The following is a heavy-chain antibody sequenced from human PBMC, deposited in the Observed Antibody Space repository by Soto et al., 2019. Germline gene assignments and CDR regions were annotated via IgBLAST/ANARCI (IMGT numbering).Heavy chain of an antibody. CDR3: ARGRPQQLVFDY. Sequence: SVKVSCKASGGTFSSYAISWVRQAPGQGLEWMGGIIPIFGTANYAQKFQGRVTITADESTSTAYMELSSLRSEDTALYYCARGRPQQLVFDYWGQGTLVTVSS. CDR1: GGTFSSYA. J-gene: IGHJ4*02. V-gene: IGHV1-69*13. D-gene: IGHD6-13*01. CDR2: IIPIFGTA.